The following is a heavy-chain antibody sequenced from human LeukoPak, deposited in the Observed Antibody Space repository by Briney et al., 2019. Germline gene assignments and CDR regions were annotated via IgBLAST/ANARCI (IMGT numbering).Heavy chain of an antibody. CDR3: ARFYGSRSYYKLDAFDI. V-gene: IGHV1-8*01. CDR1: GYTFTSYD. J-gene: IGHJ3*02. D-gene: IGHD3-10*01. Sequence: ASVKVSCKASGYTFTSYDINWVRQATGQGLEWMGWMNPNSGNTGYAQKFQGRVTMTRNTSISTAYMELSSLRSEDTAVYYCARFYGSRSYYKLDAFDIWGQGTMVTVSS. CDR2: MNPNSGNT.